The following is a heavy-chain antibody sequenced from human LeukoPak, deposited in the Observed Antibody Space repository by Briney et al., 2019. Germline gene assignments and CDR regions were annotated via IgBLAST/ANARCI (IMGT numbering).Heavy chain of an antibody. J-gene: IGHJ4*02. V-gene: IGHV3-21*01. D-gene: IGHD3-10*01. CDR3: AREAYGSGNYPFDF. CDR1: GFTFSSYS. CDR2: ITSNGDHM. Sequence: GGSLRLSCAASGFTFSSYSMNWVRQAPGKGLEWVSSITSNGDHMYYADSVKGRFTISRDNAKNSLYLQMNSLRAEDTAVYYCAREAYGSGNYPFDFWGQGTLVTVSS.